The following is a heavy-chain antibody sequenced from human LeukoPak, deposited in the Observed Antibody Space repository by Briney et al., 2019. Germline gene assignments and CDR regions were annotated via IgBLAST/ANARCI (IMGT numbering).Heavy chain of an antibody. Sequence: SETLSLTCTVSGGSISSYYWSWIRQPPGKGLEWIGYIYHSGSTYYNPSLKSRVTISVDRSKNQFSLKLSSVTAADTAVYYCARVVEVIDYWGQGTLVTVSS. CDR3: ARVVEVIDY. CDR2: IYHSGST. J-gene: IGHJ4*02. CDR1: GGSISSYY. D-gene: IGHD3-10*01. V-gene: IGHV4-59*12.